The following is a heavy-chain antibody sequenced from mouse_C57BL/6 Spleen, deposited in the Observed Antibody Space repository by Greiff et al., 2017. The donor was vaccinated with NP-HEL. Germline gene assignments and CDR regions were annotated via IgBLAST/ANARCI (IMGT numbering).Heavy chain of an antibody. CDR1: GYTFTSYW. J-gene: IGHJ1*03. CDR3: ATLYYYVSSRYFDV. Sequence: VQLQQSGTELVKPGASVKLSCKASGYTFTSYWMHWVKQRPGQGLEWIGNINPSNGGTNYNEKFKSKATLTVDKSSSTAYMQLSILTSEDSAVYYCATLYYYVSSRYFDVWGTGTTVTVAS. V-gene: IGHV1-53*01. D-gene: IGHD1-1*01. CDR2: INPSNGGT.